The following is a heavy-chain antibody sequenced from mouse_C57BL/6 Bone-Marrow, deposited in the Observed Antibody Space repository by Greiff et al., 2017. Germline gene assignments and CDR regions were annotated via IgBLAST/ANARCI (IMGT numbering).Heavy chain of an antibody. Sequence: VQLQQPGTELVKPGASVKLSCKASGYTFTSYWMHWVKQRPGQGLEWIGNINPSNGGTNYNEKFKSKATLTVDKSSSTAYMPLSSLTSEDAAVYYCGREGGLLLYFDDWGKGTTLTVSS. D-gene: IGHD2-3*01. J-gene: IGHJ2*01. CDR3: GREGGLLLYFDD. CDR1: GYTFTSYW. CDR2: INPSNGGT. V-gene: IGHV1-53*01.